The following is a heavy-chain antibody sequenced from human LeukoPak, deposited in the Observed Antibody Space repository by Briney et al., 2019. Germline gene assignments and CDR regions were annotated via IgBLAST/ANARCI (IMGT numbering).Heavy chain of an antibody. V-gene: IGHV4-34*01. J-gene: IGHJ4*02. CDR2: INHSGST. CDR1: GGSFSGYY. CDR3: ARGAYYYGSGSYSRTFDY. Sequence: SETLSLTCAVYGGSFSGYYWSWIRQPPGKGLEWIGEINHSGSTNYNPSLKSRVTISVDTSKNQFSLKLRSVTAADTAIYYCARGAYYYGSGSYSRTFDYWGQGSLVTVSS. D-gene: IGHD3-10*01.